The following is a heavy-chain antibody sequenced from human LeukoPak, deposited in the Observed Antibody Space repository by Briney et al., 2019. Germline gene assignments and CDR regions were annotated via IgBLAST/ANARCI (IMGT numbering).Heavy chain of an antibody. D-gene: IGHD3-22*01. CDR3: AKEYYDSSGYQLYDY. J-gene: IGHJ4*02. CDR1: GFTFSSYA. V-gene: IGHV3-23*01. Sequence: GGSLRLSXAASGFTFSSYAMSWVRQAPGKGLEWVSDISGSGGSTYYADSVKGRFTISRDNSKNTLYLQMNSLRAEDTAVYYCAKEYYDSSGYQLYDYWGQGTLVTVSS. CDR2: ISGSGGST.